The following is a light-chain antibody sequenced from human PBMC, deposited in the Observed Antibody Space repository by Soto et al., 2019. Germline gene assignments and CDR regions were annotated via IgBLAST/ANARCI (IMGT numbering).Light chain of an antibody. CDR1: QSVSSN. Sequence: VVSLAPATLYVSKGERATLSCRASQSVSSNLAWYQQKPGQAPRRLIYGASTRATGIPARFSGSGSGTDFTLTISRLEPEDLAVYYCEQYGSSIGFGQAIRLVI. J-gene: IGKJ5*01. CDR3: EQYGSSIG. CDR2: GAS. V-gene: IGKV3-15*01.